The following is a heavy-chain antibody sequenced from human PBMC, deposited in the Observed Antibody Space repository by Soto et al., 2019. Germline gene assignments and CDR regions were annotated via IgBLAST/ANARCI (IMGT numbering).Heavy chain of an antibody. J-gene: IGHJ4*02. CDR3: VRRYCSGGSCFFDY. Sequence: QVQLQESGPGLVKPSQTLSLTCTVSGGSISSGGYYWSWIRQHPGKGLEWIGYIYYSGSTYYNPSLKSRVTISVDTSKNQLSLKLSSVTAADTAVYYCVRRYCSGGSCFFDYWGQGTLVTVSS. D-gene: IGHD2-15*01. CDR2: IYYSGST. CDR1: GGSISSGGYY. V-gene: IGHV4-31*03.